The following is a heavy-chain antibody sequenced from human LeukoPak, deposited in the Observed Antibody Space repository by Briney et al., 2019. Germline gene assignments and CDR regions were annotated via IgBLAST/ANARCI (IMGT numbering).Heavy chain of an antibody. CDR2: IKSKTDGGTT. Sequence: PGGSLRLSCAASGFTFSNAWMSWVRQAPGKGLEWVGRIKSKTDGGTTDYAAPVKGRFTISRDDSKNSLYLQMNSLKTEDTAVYYCAREPAPHYYDSSGYSRDYYYYYYMDVWGKGTTVSISS. CDR3: AREPAPHYYDSSGYSRDYYYYYYMDV. D-gene: IGHD3-22*01. V-gene: IGHV3-15*01. J-gene: IGHJ6*03. CDR1: GFTFSNAW.